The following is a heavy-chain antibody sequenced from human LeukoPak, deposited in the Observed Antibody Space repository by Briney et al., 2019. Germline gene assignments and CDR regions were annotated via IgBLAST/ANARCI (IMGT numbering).Heavy chain of an antibody. D-gene: IGHD3-22*01. V-gene: IGHV4-34*01. Sequence: SETLSLTCAVYGGSFSGYYWSWIRQPPGKGLEWIGEINHSGSTNYNPSLKSRVTMSVDTSKNQFSLKLSSVTAADTAVYYCARDRTYYYDGSGYYLFDPWGQGTLVTVSS. CDR2: INHSGST. CDR3: ARDRTYYYDGSGYYLFDP. CDR1: GGSFSGYY. J-gene: IGHJ5*02.